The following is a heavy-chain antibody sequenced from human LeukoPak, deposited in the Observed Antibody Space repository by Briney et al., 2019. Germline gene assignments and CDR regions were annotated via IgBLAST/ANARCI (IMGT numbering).Heavy chain of an antibody. J-gene: IGHJ4*02. CDR2: ISSEGSST. D-gene: IGHD3-16*01. CDR3: ARGENTYIDY. CDR1: GFTFSIYW. Sequence: GGSLRLSCAASGFTFSIYWMHWVRQAPGKGLVWVSRISSEGSSTTYADSVKGRFTISRDNAKDTPYLQMNSLRAEDTAVYYCARGENTYIDYWGQGTLVTVSS. V-gene: IGHV3-74*01.